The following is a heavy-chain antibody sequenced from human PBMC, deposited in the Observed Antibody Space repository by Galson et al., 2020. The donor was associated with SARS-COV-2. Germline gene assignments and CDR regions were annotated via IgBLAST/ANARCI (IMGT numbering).Heavy chain of an antibody. CDR2: ISYDGSNK. J-gene: IGHJ6*03. CDR1: GFTFSSYA. D-gene: IGHD4-17*01. Sequence: GGSLRLSCAASGFTFSSYAMHWVRQAPGKGLEWVAVISYDGSNKYYADSVKGRFTISRDNSKNTLYLQMNSLRAEDTAVYYCARGYGGNYYYMDVWGKGTTVTVSS. V-gene: IGHV3-30*01. CDR3: ARGYGGNYYYMDV.